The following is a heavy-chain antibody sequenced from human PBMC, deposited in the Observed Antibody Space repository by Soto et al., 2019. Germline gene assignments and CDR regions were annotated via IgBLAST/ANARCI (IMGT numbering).Heavy chain of an antibody. D-gene: IGHD4-17*01. CDR2: VSAYNGNT. V-gene: IGHV1-18*01. Sequence: ASVKVSCKASGYIFSSYGISWVRQAPGQGLEWMGWVSAYNGNTNYPQKLQGRVTMTTDTSTSTAYMELRSLRSDDTAMYYCARDHVVRRGHYDYWGQGTLVTV. J-gene: IGHJ4*02. CDR1: GYIFSSYG. CDR3: ARDHVVRRGHYDY.